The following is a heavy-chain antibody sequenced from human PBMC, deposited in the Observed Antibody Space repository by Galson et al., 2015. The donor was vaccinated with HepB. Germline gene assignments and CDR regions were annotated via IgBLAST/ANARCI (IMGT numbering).Heavy chain of an antibody. CDR3: ARDPSGSGTSDFDP. D-gene: IGHD3-10*01. CDR2: INAGNGNT. J-gene: IGHJ5*02. CDR1: GYTFTSYY. Sequence: SVKVSCKASGYTFTSYYMHWVRQAPGQRLEWMGWINAGNGNTKYSQKFQGRVTMTTDTSTSTAYMELRSLRSDDTAVYYCARDPSGSGTSDFDPWGQGTLVTVSS. V-gene: IGHV1-18*04.